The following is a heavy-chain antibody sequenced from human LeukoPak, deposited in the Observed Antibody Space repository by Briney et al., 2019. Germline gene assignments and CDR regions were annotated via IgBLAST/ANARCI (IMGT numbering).Heavy chain of an antibody. J-gene: IGHJ4*02. CDR2: INSGGNTI. Sequence: GGSLRLSCTASGFSFSSYSMNWVRQAPGKGLEWVSYINSGGNTIHYAGSVKGRFTISRDNSKNTLYLQMNSLRAEDTAVYYCARDMGDSSGYYPGDFDYWGQGTLVTVSS. V-gene: IGHV3-48*01. D-gene: IGHD3-22*01. CDR1: GFSFSSYS. CDR3: ARDMGDSSGYYPGDFDY.